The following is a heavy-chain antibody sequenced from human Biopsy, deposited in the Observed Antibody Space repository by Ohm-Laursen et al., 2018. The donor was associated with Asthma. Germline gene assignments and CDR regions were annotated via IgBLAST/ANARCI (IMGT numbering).Heavy chain of an antibody. J-gene: IGHJ4*02. CDR2: IYHSGTT. Sequence: SETLSLTCSVSGDSISVHYWWAWIRQPPGKGLEWIGYIYHSGTTNYNPSLRGRVTISVNTSKNQFSLKLSSVSAADTAVYFCARDSRGAGPDFDSWGQGTLVTVSS. V-gene: IGHV4-59*11. CDR3: ARDSRGAGPDFDS. CDR1: GDSISVHY. D-gene: IGHD6-19*01.